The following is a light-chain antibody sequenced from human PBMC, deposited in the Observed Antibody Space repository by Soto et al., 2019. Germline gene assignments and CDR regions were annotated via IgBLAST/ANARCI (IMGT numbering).Light chain of an antibody. V-gene: IGKV1-5*03. CDR2: QAS. CDR3: QQYNSYALT. J-gene: IGKJ4*01. Sequence: DIQMTQSPSTLSASVGDRVTITCRASQSISSWLAWYQQKPGKAPKVLIYQASSLESGVPSRFSGSGSGTXXXXTXXXLXPXDFATYYCQQYNSYALTFGGGTKVEIK. CDR1: QSISSW.